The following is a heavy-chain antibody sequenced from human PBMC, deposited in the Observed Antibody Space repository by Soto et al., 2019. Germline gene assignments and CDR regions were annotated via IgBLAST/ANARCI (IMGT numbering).Heavy chain of an antibody. CDR3: ARQTCRGAFEY. CDR1: GGSISSGGYY. CDR2: IYYSGST. V-gene: IGHV4-31*03. D-gene: IGHD2-15*01. Sequence: QVQLQESGPGLVKPSQTLSLTCTVSGGSISSGGYYWSWIRQFPGKGLEWIGYIYYSGSTYYNPSPKSRVTISVDTSTNRLSLKLSSVAAADTAVYYCARQTCRGAFEYWGQGTLVTVSS. J-gene: IGHJ4*02.